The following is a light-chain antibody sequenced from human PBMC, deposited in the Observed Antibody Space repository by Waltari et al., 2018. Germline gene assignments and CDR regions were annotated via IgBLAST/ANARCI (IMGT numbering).Light chain of an antibody. CDR1: ENIRSF. V-gene: IGKV3-20*01. CDR2: DTS. CDR3: QKYGTLPAT. J-gene: IGKJ1*01. Sequence: DIVLTQSPGTLSLSPGERATLSCRASENIRSFLAWYQQKPGQPPRLLIYDTSTRATGIPDRFSGSGSGTDFSLTISRLEPEDFAVYYCQKYGTLPATFGQGTKVEI.